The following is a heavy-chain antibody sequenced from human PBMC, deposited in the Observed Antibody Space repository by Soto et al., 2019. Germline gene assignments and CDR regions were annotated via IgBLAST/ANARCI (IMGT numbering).Heavy chain of an antibody. V-gene: IGHV4-61*08. D-gene: IGHD3-3*01. CDR1: GGSISSGGYY. CDR2: IYYSGST. Sequence: PSETLSLTCTVSGGSISSGGYYWSWIRQPPGKGLEWIGYIYYSGSTNYNPSLKSRVTISVDTSKNQFSLKLSSVTAAGTAVYYCARHVGFYDFWSGYYFAFDIWGQGTMVTVSS. J-gene: IGHJ3*02. CDR3: ARHVGFYDFWSGYYFAFDI.